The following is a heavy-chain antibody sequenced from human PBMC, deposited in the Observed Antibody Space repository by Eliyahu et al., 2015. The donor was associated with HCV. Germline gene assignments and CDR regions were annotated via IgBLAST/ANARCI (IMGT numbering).Heavy chain of an antibody. D-gene: IGHD3-10*01. CDR3: AKDTWMVRGVHNWFDP. J-gene: IGHJ5*02. Sequence: EVQLVESGGGLVQPGGSLRLSCAASGFTFSSYAMSWXRQAPGKGLEWVSAISGSGGSTYYADSVKGRFTISRDNSKNTLYLQMNSLRAEDTAVYYCAKDTWMVRGVHNWFDPWGQGTLVTVSS. CDR2: ISGSGGST. CDR1: GFTFSSYA. V-gene: IGHV3-23*04.